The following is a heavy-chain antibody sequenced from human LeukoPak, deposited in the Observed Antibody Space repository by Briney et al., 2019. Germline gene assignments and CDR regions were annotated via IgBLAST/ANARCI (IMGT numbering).Heavy chain of an antibody. V-gene: IGHV1-69*13. CDR2: IIPIFGTA. J-gene: IGHJ4*02. D-gene: IGHD1-26*01. CDR1: GGTFSSYA. CDR3: ALPGDTGTFAVPGYFDY. Sequence: ASVKVSCKASGGTFSSYAISWVRQAPGQGLEWMGGIIPIFGTANYAQKFQGRVTITADESTRTAYMELSSLRSEDTAVYFCALPGDTGTFAVPGYFDYWGQGTLVTVSS.